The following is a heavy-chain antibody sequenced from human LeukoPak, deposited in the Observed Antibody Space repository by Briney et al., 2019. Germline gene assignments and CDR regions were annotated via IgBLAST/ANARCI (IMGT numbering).Heavy chain of an antibody. D-gene: IGHD3-3*01. CDR2: ISAYNGNT. Sequence: GASVKVSCKASGYTFTSYGISWVRQAPGQGLEWMGWISAYNGNTNYAQKLQGRVTMTTDTSTSTAYMELRSLRSDDTAVYYCARRYYDFWSGYYSPFDYWGQGTLVTVSS. CDR3: ARRYYDFWSGYYSPFDY. J-gene: IGHJ4*02. V-gene: IGHV1-18*01. CDR1: GYTFTSYG.